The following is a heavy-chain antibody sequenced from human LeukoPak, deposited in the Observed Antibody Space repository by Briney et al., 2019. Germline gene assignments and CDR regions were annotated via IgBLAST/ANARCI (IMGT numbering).Heavy chain of an antibody. Sequence: PGGSLRLSCEASGFTFDDYGLSWVRQAPGKGLGWVSGINWNGDNTDYTDSVKGRFTISRDNAKNSLYLQMNSLRAGDTALYYCARSASWGFSYFDYWGQGTLVTVSS. CDR1: GFTFDDYG. V-gene: IGHV3-20*04. D-gene: IGHD2-2*01. CDR2: INWNGDNT. CDR3: ARSASWGFSYFDY. J-gene: IGHJ4*02.